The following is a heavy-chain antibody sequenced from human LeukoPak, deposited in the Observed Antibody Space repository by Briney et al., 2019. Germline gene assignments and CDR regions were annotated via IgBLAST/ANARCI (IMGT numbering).Heavy chain of an antibody. Sequence: GGSLRLSCAASGFTFSSYAMNWVRQAPGKGLEWVSHISSSGSTIYYADSVKGRFTISRDNAKNSLYLQMNSLRAEDTAVYYCARDLDGDYVNYMDVWGKGTTVTVSS. J-gene: IGHJ6*03. CDR2: ISSSGSTI. V-gene: IGHV3-48*03. CDR3: ARDLDGDYVNYMDV. D-gene: IGHD4-17*01. CDR1: GFTFSSYA.